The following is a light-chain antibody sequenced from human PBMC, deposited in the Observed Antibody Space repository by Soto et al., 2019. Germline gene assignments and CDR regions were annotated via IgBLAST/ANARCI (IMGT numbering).Light chain of an antibody. CDR3: SSYTSGSTYV. V-gene: IGLV2-14*01. CDR2: EVK. Sequence: QSALTQPASVSGSPGQSITITCSGTTDDVGSTDSVSWYQHHPGEAPRLVIYEVKNRPSGVPGRFSGSKSVNTASLTISGLQAEDEADYYCSSYTSGSTYVFGTGTKVTVL. J-gene: IGLJ1*01. CDR1: TDDVGSTDS.